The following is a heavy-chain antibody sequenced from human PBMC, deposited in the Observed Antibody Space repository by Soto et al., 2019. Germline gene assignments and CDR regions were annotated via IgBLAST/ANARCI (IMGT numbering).Heavy chain of an antibody. Sequence: PSETLSLTCTVSGDSISSSSYYWGWIRQPPGKGLEWIGDIYYSGTTHYNPSLKSRVTISIDTSKNQFSLHLRSVTAADTAVYYWARLKGAFFITTYNWFDPWGQGTPVTVSS. CDR1: GDSISSSSYY. CDR3: ARLKGAFFITTYNWFDP. D-gene: IGHD3-22*01. CDR2: IYYSGTT. V-gene: IGHV4-39*01. J-gene: IGHJ5*02.